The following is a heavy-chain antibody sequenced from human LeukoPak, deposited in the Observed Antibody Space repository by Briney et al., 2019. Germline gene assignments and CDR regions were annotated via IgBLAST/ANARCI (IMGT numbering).Heavy chain of an antibody. Sequence: GGSLRLSCAASGFTFSSYAMSWVRQAPGKGLEWVSAISGSGGSTYYADSVKGRFTISRDNSKNTLYLQMNSLRAEDTAVYYCAKDGSGSYYAPTDYWGQGTLVTVSS. J-gene: IGHJ4*02. D-gene: IGHD3-10*01. V-gene: IGHV3-23*01. CDR1: GFTFSSYA. CDR3: AKDGSGSYYAPTDY. CDR2: ISGSGGST.